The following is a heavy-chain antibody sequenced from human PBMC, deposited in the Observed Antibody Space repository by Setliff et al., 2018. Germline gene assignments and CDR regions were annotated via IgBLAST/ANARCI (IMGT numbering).Heavy chain of an antibody. V-gene: IGHV1-46*01. Sequence: ASVKVSCKASGYTFTNHYMHWVRQAPGQGLEWMGMINPGGGSTTYAQKFQGRVTMTRDTSTSTAYMELSSLRSEDTAVYYCATEAPVGVAVAGTSAFDIWGQGTMVTVSS. D-gene: IGHD6-19*01. CDR2: INPGGGST. CDR1: GYTFTNHY. CDR3: ATEAPVGVAVAGTSAFDI. J-gene: IGHJ3*02.